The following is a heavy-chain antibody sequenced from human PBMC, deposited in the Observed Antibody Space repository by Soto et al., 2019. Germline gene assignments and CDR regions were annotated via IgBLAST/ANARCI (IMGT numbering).Heavy chain of an antibody. Sequence: SVELSSKASGGTIGSKASSSLRQATGQGLEWMGGIIPIFGTANHAQKFQGRVTITADESTSTAYMELSSLRSEDTAVYYCARVRAFGYSYGYYYYYGMDVWGQGTTVTVSS. CDR3: ARVRAFGYSYGYYYYYGMDV. J-gene: IGHJ6*02. CDR1: GGTIGSKA. V-gene: IGHV1-69*13. D-gene: IGHD5-18*01. CDR2: IIPIFGTA.